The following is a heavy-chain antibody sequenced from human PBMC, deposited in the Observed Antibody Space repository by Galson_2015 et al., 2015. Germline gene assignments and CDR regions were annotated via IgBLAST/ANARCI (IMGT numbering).Heavy chain of an antibody. J-gene: IGHJ4*02. CDR2: INPSGGST. Sequence: SVKVSCKASGYTFTSYYMHWVRQAPGQGLEWMGIINPSGGSTSYAQKFQGRVTMTRDTSTSTVYMELSSLRSEDTAVYYCARWGTPLSVAATYYFDYWGQGTLVTVSS. CDR1: GYTFTSYY. V-gene: IGHV1-46*01. CDR3: ARWGTPLSVAATYYFDY. D-gene: IGHD3-16*01.